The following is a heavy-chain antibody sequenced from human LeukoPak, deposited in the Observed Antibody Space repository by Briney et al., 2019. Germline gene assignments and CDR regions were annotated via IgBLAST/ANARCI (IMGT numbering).Heavy chain of an antibody. CDR1: GGSISSNKYY. V-gene: IGHV4-39*01. J-gene: IGHJ4*02. Sequence: SETLSLTCTVSGGSISSNKYYWGWIRQPPGKGLEWIGSIYYSGSTYYNPTLKSRVTISVDTSKNQFSLKLSSVTAADTAVYYCARRGQWLTFDYWGQGTLVTVSS. CDR2: IYYSGST. CDR3: ARRGQWLTFDY. D-gene: IGHD6-19*01.